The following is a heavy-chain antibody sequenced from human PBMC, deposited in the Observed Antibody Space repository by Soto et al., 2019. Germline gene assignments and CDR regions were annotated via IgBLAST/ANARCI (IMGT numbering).Heavy chain of an antibody. Sequence: SETLSLTCAVSGGSISSGGYSWSWIRQPPGKGLEWIGYMYHSGSTYYNPSLKSRVTISVDTSKNQFSLKLSSVTAADTAVYYCAREATSGGFFDYWGQGTLVTVSS. V-gene: IGHV4-30-2*01. D-gene: IGHD3-10*02. CDR1: GGSISSGGYS. CDR3: AREATSGGFFDY. CDR2: MYHSGST. J-gene: IGHJ4*02.